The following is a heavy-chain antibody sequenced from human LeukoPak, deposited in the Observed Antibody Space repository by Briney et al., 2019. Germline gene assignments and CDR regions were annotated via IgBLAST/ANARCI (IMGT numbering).Heavy chain of an antibody. J-gene: IGHJ1*01. CDR3: DQKAPFSPAYSQQ. CDR1: GGSITSYF. Sequence: PSETLSLTCTVSGGSITSYFWTWIRQPPGKGLEWIGYIYHSGTTNYNPSLKSRVTISVDTSKNQFSLRLSSVTAADTAVYYCDQKAPFSPAYSQQWGQGTLVTVSS. CDR2: IYHSGTT. D-gene: IGHD2/OR15-2a*01. V-gene: IGHV4-59*01.